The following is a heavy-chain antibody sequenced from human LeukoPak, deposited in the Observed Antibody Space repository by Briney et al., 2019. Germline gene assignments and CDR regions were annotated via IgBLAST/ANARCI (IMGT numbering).Heavy chain of an antibody. V-gene: IGHV4-4*07. D-gene: IGHD4-23*01. CDR1: GGSISSFY. J-gene: IGHJ3*02. Sequence: SETLSLTCTVSGGSISSFYWSWIRHPAGKGLQWIGRIYNSGSTNYNPSLKSRVTMSVDMSKNQFSLKLTSVTAADTAVYYCARDGVYGGNSDAFDIWGQGTMVTVSS. CDR2: IYNSGST. CDR3: ARDGVYGGNSDAFDI.